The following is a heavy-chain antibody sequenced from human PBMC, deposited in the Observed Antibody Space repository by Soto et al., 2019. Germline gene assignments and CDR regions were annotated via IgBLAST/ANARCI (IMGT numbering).Heavy chain of an antibody. CDR3: ARQAASYDSSGFYPDTFDI. D-gene: IGHD3-22*01. J-gene: IGHJ3*02. CDR2: IYHSGST. V-gene: IGHV4-30-4*01. CDR1: GGSLSSGDYY. Sequence: SETLSLTCTVSGGSLSSGDYYWSWIRQPPGKGLEWIGYIYHSGSTYYNPSLKSRVIISLDPSKNQFSLKLNSVTAADTAVYYCARQAASYDSSGFYPDTFDIWGQGTLVTVSS.